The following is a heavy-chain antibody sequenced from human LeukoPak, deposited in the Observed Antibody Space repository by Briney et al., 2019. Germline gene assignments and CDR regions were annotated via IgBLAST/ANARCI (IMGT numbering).Heavy chain of an antibody. J-gene: IGHJ4*02. CDR1: GSAFSSHA. D-gene: IGHD3-10*01. CDR2: ISDSGGST. V-gene: IGHV3-23*01. CDR3: AKDRSGLELDY. Sequence: GGSLRLSCAASGSAFSSHAMSWVRQAPGKGLEWVSAISDSGGSTYYADSVKGRFTISRDNSKNTLYLQMNSLRAEDTAVYYCAKDRSGLELDYWGQGTLVTVSS.